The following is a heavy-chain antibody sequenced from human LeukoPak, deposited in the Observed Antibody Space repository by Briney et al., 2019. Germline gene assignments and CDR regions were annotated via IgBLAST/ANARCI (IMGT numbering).Heavy chain of an antibody. CDR3: AKDIRAYYDSSGYYYY. Sequence: PGRSLRLSCAASGFTFDDYAMHWVRQAPGKGLEWVSGISWNSGSIGYADSVKGRFTISRDNAKNSLYLQMNSLRAEDTALYYCAKDIRAYYDSSGYYYYWGQGTLVTVSS. CDR2: ISWNSGSI. V-gene: IGHV3-9*01. CDR1: GFTFDDYA. J-gene: IGHJ4*02. D-gene: IGHD3-22*01.